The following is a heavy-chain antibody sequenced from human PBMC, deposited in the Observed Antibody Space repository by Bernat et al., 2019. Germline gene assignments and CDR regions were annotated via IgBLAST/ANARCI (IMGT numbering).Heavy chain of an antibody. CDR1: GGSISSYY. V-gene: IGHV4-59*08. J-gene: IGHJ4*02. Sequence: QVQLQESGPGLVKPSETLSLTCTVSGGSISSYYWSWIRQPPGKGLEWIGYIYYSGSTNYNPSLKSRVTISVDTSKNQFSLKLSSVTAADTAVYYCATSSSGYYYVRRFGFDYWGQGTLVTVSS. D-gene: IGHD3-22*01. CDR2: IYYSGST. CDR3: ATSSSGYYYVRRFGFDY.